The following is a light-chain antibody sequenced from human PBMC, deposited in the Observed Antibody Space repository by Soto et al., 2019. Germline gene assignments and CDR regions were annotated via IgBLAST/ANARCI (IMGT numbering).Light chain of an antibody. CDR1: SIGSKS. CDR3: QVWDSSSDHVI. J-gene: IGLJ2*01. V-gene: IGLV3-21*04. CDR2: YDS. Sequence: SYELTQPPSVSLAPGQTASITCGGNSIGSKSVHWYQQKPGQAPIVVIYYDSDRPSGIPERFAGSNSGNTATLTISRVEAGDEADYYCQVWDSSSDHVIXXGGXKLTVL.